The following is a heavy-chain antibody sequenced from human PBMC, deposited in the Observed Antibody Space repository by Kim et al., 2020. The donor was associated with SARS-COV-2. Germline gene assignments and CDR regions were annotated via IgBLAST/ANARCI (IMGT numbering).Heavy chain of an antibody. CDR2: ISFIGGT. Sequence: SETLSLTCTVSGGSINKGVFHWSWIRQHPGKGPEWIGYISFIGGTYYNPSLKSRVTISVDTSENQFSLPLNSVTAADTAVYYCARRAARPLGSFDIWGRG. V-gene: IGHV4-31*03. J-gene: IGHJ3*02. CDR3: ARRAARPLGSFDI. D-gene: IGHD6-6*01. CDR1: GGSINKGVFH.